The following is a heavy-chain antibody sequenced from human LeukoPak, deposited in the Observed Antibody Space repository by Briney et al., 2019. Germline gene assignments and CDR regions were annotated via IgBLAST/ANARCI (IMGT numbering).Heavy chain of an antibody. D-gene: IGHD6-13*01. V-gene: IGHV4-59*12. J-gene: IGHJ5*02. CDR2: IYHSGST. CDR1: GGSISSYY. CDR3: VRDPRIAAAGIS. Sequence: PETLSLTCTVSGGSISSYYWSWIRQPPGKGLEWIGYIYHSGSTYYNPSLKSRVTISVDRSKNQFSLKLSSVTAADTAVYYCVRDPRIAAAGISWGQGTLVTVSS.